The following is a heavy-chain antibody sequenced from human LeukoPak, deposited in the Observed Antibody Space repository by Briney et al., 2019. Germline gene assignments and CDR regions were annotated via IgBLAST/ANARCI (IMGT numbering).Heavy chain of an antibody. CDR3: AKGDYGDRQYFQH. CDR2: IWYDGSNG. J-gene: IGHJ1*01. CDR1: GFTFSNYG. Sequence: PGRSLRLSCAASGFTFSNYGMHWVRQAPGKGLEWVAVIWYDGSNGYYADSVKGRFTISRDNSKNTLYLQMNSLRAEDTAVYYCAKGDYGDRQYFQHWGQGTLVTVSS. D-gene: IGHD2-21*02. V-gene: IGHV3-33*06.